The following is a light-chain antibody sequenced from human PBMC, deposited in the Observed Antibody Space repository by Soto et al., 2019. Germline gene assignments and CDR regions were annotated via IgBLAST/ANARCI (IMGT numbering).Light chain of an antibody. CDR3: QQRYTWVT. CDR2: AAS. CDR1: QSVTSDY. Sequence: EIVLTQSPGSLSLSPGERATLSCRASQSVTSDYLAWYQQKPDQAPRLLIYAASRRATGIPDRFSGSGSGTDFTLTISSLEPEDSAVYYCQQRYTWVTFGGGTKLEIK. V-gene: IGKV3D-20*02. J-gene: IGKJ4*01.